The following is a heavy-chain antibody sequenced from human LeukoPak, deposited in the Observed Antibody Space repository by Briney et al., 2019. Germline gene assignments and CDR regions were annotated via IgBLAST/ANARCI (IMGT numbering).Heavy chain of an antibody. CDR1: GFTFSSYE. CDR2: ISSSGSTI. CDR3: AREPIAVAEIFDY. V-gene: IGHV3-48*03. D-gene: IGHD6-19*01. J-gene: IGHJ4*02. Sequence: GGSLRLSCAASGFTFSSYEMNWVRQAPGKGLEWVSYISSSGSTIYYADSVKGRFTISRDNAKNSLYLQMNSLRAEDTAVYYCAREPIAVAEIFDYWGQGTLVTVSS.